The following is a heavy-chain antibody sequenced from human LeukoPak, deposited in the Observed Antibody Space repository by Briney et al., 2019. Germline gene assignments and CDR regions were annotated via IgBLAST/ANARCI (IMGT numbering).Heavy chain of an antibody. CDR2: ISDSGGST. D-gene: IGHD2-15*01. Sequence: GGSLRLSCAASGFTFTSYAMSWVRQAPGKGLEWVSAISDSGGSTYNAESVKGRFTISRDNSKNTLYLQMNSLRAEDTAVYYFAKASYTRPWYSHFDYWAQGTLVTVSS. CDR3: AKASYTRPWYSHFDY. CDR1: GFTFTSYA. V-gene: IGHV3-23*01. J-gene: IGHJ4*02.